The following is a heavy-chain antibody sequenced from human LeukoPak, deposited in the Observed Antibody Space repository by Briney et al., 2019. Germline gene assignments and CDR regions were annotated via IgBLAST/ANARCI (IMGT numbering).Heavy chain of an antibody. Sequence: PGGSLRLSCAAPGFTFSSYWMSWVRQAPGKGLEWVANIKQDGSEKYYVDSVKGRFTISRDNAKNSLCLQMNSLRAEDTAVYYCARDSVLLWFGELLSMPDYWGQGTLVTVSS. V-gene: IGHV3-7*01. D-gene: IGHD3-10*01. CDR3: ARDSVLLWFGELLSMPDY. CDR2: IKQDGSEK. CDR1: GFTFSSYW. J-gene: IGHJ4*02.